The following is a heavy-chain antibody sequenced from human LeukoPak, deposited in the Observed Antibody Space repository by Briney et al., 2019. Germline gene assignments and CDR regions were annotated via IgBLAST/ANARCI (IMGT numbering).Heavy chain of an antibody. V-gene: IGHV4-39*01. CDR3: ARQSRTALYYFDY. Sequence: SETLSLTCTVSGGSISSSSYYWGWIRQPPGEGLEWIGSIYYSGSTYYNPSLKSRVTISVDTSKNQFSLKLSSVTAADTAVYYCARQSRTALYYFDYWGQGTLVTVSS. CDR2: IYYSGST. D-gene: IGHD5-18*01. J-gene: IGHJ4*02. CDR1: GGSISSSSYY.